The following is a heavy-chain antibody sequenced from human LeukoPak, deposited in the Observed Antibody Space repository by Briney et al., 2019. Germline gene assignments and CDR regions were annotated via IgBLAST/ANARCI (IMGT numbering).Heavy chain of an antibody. V-gene: IGHV1-18*04. D-gene: IGHD6-6*01. CDR3: ARDLGYSSSSATPLDY. J-gene: IGHJ4*02. CDR2: ISAYNGNT. CDR1: EYTFTGYN. Sequence: ASVKVSCKASEYTFTGYNIHWVRQAPGQGLEWMGWISAYNGNTNYAQKLQGRVTMTTDTSTSTAYMELRSLRSDDTAVFYCARDLGYSSSSATPLDYWGQGTLVTVSS.